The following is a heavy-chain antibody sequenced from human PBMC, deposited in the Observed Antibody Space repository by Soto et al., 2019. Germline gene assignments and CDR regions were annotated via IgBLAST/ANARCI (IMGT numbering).Heavy chain of an antibody. J-gene: IGHJ4*02. D-gene: IGHD2-8*02. CDR3: AGTDGRYCFDY. V-gene: IGHV4-30-4*08. CDR2: IYYSGST. CDR1: GGYISSGGYS. Sequence: SETLSLTSAVSGGYISSGGYSWSWIRQPPGKGLEWIGYIYYSGSTYYNPSLKSRVTISVDTSKNQFSLKLSSVTAADTAVYYCAGTDGRYCFDYWGQGTLVTVSS.